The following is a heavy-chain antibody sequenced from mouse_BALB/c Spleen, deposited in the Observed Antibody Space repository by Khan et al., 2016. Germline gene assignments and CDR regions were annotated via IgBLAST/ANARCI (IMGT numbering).Heavy chain of an antibody. D-gene: IGHD2-4*01. Sequence: EVELVESGGGLVKPGGSLKLSCAASVFTFSSYAMSWVRQIPEKRLEWVATISSGGSYTFYPDSVKGRFTISRDNAKNTLYLQMSSLRSEDTAMYYCARRDYDYDVGAMDYWGQGTSVTVSS. CDR2: ISSGGSYT. V-gene: IGHV5-9-3*01. J-gene: IGHJ4*01. CDR1: VFTFSSYA. CDR3: ARRDYDYDVGAMDY.